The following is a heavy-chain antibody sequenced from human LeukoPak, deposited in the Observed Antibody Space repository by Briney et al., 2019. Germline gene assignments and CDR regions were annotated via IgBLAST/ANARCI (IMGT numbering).Heavy chain of an antibody. CDR1: GFTFSSYE. J-gene: IGHJ4*02. CDR2: ISSSGSTI. Sequence: PGGSLRLSCAASGFTFSSYEMNWVRQAPGKGLEWVSYISSSGSTIYYADSVKGRFTISRDNAKNSTYLQMNSLRAEDTAVYYCARGSPGDSYYDILTGPHAFDYWGQGTLVTVSS. V-gene: IGHV3-48*03. D-gene: IGHD3-9*01. CDR3: ARGSPGDSYYDILTGPHAFDY.